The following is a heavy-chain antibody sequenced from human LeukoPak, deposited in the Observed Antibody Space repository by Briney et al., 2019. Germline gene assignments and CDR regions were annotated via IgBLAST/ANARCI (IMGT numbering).Heavy chain of an antibody. V-gene: IGHV3-30*18. CDR3: AKDGQPGYSYGYMDY. CDR2: ISYDGSEK. D-gene: IGHD5-18*01. CDR1: GFTFSRYG. Sequence: GGSLRLSCAASGFTFSRYGIHWVRQAPGKGLEWVAVISYDGSEKYYADSVKGRFTISRDNSKNTVHLQMSSQSAEDTAMYYCAKDGQPGYSYGYMDYWGQGTLVTVSS. J-gene: IGHJ4*02.